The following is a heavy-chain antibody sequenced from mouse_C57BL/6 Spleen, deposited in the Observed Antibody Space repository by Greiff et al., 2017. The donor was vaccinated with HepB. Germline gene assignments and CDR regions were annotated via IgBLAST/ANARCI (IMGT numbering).Heavy chain of an antibody. J-gene: IGHJ3*01. CDR2: IDPSDSET. CDR3: AIYDDDVAFAY. D-gene: IGHD2-4*01. V-gene: IGHV1-52*01. CDR1: GYTFTSYW. Sequence: QVQLQQPGAELVRPGSSVKLSCKASGYTFTSYWMHWVKQRPIQGLEWIGNIDPSDSETHYNQKFKDKATLTVDKSSSPAYMQLSSLTSEDSAVYYCAIYDDDVAFAYWGQGTLVTVSA.